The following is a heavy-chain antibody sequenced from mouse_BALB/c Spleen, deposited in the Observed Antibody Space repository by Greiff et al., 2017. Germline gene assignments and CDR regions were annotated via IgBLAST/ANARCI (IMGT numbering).Heavy chain of an antibody. V-gene: IGHV1-80*01. Sequence: QVQLQQSGAELVRPGSSVKISCKASGYAFSSYWMNWVKQRPGQGLEWIGQIYPGDGDTNYNGKFKGKATLTADQSSSTAYMQLSSLTSEDSAVYFCARLSYYGSSSWYFDVWGAGTTVTVSS. CDR3: ARLSYYGSSSWYFDV. J-gene: IGHJ1*01. CDR2: IYPGDGDT. CDR1: GYAFSSYW. D-gene: IGHD1-1*01.